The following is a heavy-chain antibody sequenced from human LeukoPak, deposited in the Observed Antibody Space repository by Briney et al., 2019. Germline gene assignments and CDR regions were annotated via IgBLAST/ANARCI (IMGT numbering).Heavy chain of an antibody. CDR1: GFTFSSYA. D-gene: IGHD3-3*01. CDR2: ISGSGGST. Sequence: GGSLRLSCAASGFTFSSYAMSWVRQAPGKGLEWVSGISGSGGSTYYADSVKGRFTISRDNSKNTLYLQMNGLRAEDTAVYYCAKERLLRFLEWSTPYYFDYWGQGTLVIVSS. J-gene: IGHJ4*02. V-gene: IGHV3-23*01. CDR3: AKERLLRFLEWSTPYYFDY.